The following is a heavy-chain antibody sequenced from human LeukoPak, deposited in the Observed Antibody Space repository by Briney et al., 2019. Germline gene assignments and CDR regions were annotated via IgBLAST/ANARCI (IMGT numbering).Heavy chain of an antibody. CDR3: ARDRATVTTSYGMDV. D-gene: IGHD4-17*01. Sequence: PSETLSLTRTVSGGSISSGGYYWSWIRQHPGKGLEWIGYIYYSGSTYYNPSLKSRVTISVDTSKNQFSLKLSSVTAADTVVYYCARDRATVTTSYGMDVWGQGTTVTVSS. CDR2: IYYSGST. J-gene: IGHJ6*02. V-gene: IGHV4-31*03. CDR1: GGSISSGGYY.